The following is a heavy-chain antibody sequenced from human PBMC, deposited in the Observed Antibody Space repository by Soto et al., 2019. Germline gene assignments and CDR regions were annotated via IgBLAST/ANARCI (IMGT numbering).Heavy chain of an antibody. D-gene: IGHD2-2*01. J-gene: IGHJ3*02. Sequence: GESLKISCKGSGYSFTSYWISWVRQMPGKGLEWMGRIDPSDSYTNYSPSFQGHVTISADKSISTAYLQWSSLKASDTAMYYCARRNPHCSSTSCHDAFDIWGQGTMVTVSS. CDR2: IDPSDSYT. CDR3: ARRNPHCSSTSCHDAFDI. CDR1: GYSFTSYW. V-gene: IGHV5-10-1*01.